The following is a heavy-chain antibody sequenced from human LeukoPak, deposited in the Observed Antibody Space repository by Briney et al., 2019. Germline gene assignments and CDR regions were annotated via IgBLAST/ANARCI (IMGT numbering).Heavy chain of an antibody. CDR3: ASGGLVSRYLDH. Sequence: SETLSLTCAVSGGSITCSTWWTWVRQPPGKGLEWIGEVFYSGSTNSNPSLKSRLTMSVDESKHEFSLRLTAVTAADTAVYYCASGGLVSRYLDHWGQGALVNVSP. D-gene: IGHD3-9*01. CDR1: GGSITCSTW. J-gene: IGHJ4*02. V-gene: IGHV4-4*02. CDR2: VFYSGST.